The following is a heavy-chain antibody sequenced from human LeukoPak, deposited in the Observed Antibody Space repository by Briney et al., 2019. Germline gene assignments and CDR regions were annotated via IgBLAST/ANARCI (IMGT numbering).Heavy chain of an antibody. D-gene: IGHD3-10*01. CDR2: ISSSSSYI. J-gene: IGHJ4*02. Sequence: GGSLRLSCAASGFTFSSYSMNWVRQAPGKGLEWVSSISSSSSYIYYADSVKGRFTISRDNAKNSLYLQMNSLRAEDTAVYYCARDAFYYYGSGSYSDWGQGTLSPSPQ. V-gene: IGHV3-21*01. CDR1: GFTFSSYS. CDR3: ARDAFYYYGSGSYSD.